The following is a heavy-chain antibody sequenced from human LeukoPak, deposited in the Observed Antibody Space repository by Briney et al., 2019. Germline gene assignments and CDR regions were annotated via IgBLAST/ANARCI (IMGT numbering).Heavy chain of an antibody. V-gene: IGHV1-18*04. J-gene: IGHJ4*02. CDR3: ARDEVSGGWYNH. CDR2: INFDSGNT. CDR1: GYTFTSCG. D-gene: IGHD6-19*01. Sequence: ASVKVSCKAAGYTFTSCGISWVRQAPGQGGGGMGWINFDSGNTNYAQKFQGRLTMTTDTSTSTAYMELRSLRSDDTAVYYCARDEVSGGWYNHWGQGTLVTVSS.